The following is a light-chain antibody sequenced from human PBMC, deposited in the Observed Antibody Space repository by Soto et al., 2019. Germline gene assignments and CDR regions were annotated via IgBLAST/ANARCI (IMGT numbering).Light chain of an antibody. Sequence: DIQMTQSPSSLSASVGDRVTITCQASQDISNYLNWYQQKPGKAPKLLIYDASNLETGVPSRFSGSGSGTDFTFTISSLQPEDIATYYCQQYDNLFSFGQGTKWIS. J-gene: IGKJ1*01. V-gene: IGKV1-33*01. CDR1: QDISNY. CDR2: DAS. CDR3: QQYDNLFS.